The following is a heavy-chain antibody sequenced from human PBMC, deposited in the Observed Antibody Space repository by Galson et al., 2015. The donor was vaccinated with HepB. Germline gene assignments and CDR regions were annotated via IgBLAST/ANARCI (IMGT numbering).Heavy chain of an antibody. V-gene: IGHV3-23*01. CDR2: ISGSGDKA. D-gene: IGHD3-22*01. Sequence: SLRLSCAVSGFTFKNYVMKWVRQAPGKGLEWVSGISGSGDKAYYADSVKGRFTISRDNTKNTLYLQMNIVGAEDTAVYYCANFPDYDSVGYYTNFYYYMDVWGKGTTVSVSS. J-gene: IGHJ6*03. CDR1: GFTFKNYV. CDR3: ANFPDYDSVGYYTNFYYYMDV.